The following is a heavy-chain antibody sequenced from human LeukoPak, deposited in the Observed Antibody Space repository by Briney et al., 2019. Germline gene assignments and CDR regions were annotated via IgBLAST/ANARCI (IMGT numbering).Heavy chain of an antibody. J-gene: IGHJ4*02. CDR1: GYTFTGYY. CDR3: ARDRVADYDFWSGYLY. D-gene: IGHD3-3*01. CDR2: INPNSGGT. V-gene: IGHV1-2*02. Sequence: ASAKVSCKASGYTFTGYYMHWVRQAPGQGLEWMGWINPNSGGTNYAQKFQGRVTMTRDTSISTAYMELSRLRSDDTAVYYCARDRVADYDFWSGYLYWGQGTLVTVSS.